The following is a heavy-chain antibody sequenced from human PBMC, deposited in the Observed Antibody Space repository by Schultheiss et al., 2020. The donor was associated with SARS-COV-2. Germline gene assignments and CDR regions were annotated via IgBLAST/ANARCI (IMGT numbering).Heavy chain of an antibody. CDR1: GFTFSSYG. CDR3: AKVRGLYYFNGMDL. Sequence: GGSLRLSCAASGFTFSSYGMHWVRQAPGKGLEWVAVISYDGSNKYYADSVKGRFTISRDNSKNTLYLQMNSLRAEDTALYYCAKVRGLYYFNGMDLWGQGTTVTVSS. V-gene: IGHV3-30*18. J-gene: IGHJ6*02. CDR2: ISYDGSNK.